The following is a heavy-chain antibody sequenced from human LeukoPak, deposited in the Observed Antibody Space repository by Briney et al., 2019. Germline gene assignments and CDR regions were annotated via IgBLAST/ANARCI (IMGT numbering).Heavy chain of an antibody. V-gene: IGHV3-48*01. CDR3: ARVGELLVTSDYYYYMDV. CDR2: ISSSSNTI. CDR1: GFTFSSYS. J-gene: IGHJ6*03. D-gene: IGHD1-26*01. Sequence: GGSLRLSCAASGFTFSSYSMNWVRQAPGKGLEWVSYISSSSNTIHYAESVKGRFTISRDNAKNSLYLQMNSLRAEDTAVYYCARVGELLVTSDYYYYMDVWGKGTTVTVSS.